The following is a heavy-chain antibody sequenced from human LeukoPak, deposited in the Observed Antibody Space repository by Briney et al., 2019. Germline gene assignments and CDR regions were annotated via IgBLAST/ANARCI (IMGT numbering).Heavy chain of an antibody. Sequence: SETLSLTCSVSGVSISDYYWSWIRQPAGKGLEWIGRFYVSGTTNYNPSLQSRVTMSIDTSKNQFSLKLTSVTAADTAVYYCARVPAAGTGPDYWGQGTLVTVSS. J-gene: IGHJ4*02. CDR3: ARVPAAGTGPDY. CDR1: GVSISDYY. CDR2: FYVSGTT. V-gene: IGHV4-4*07. D-gene: IGHD6-13*01.